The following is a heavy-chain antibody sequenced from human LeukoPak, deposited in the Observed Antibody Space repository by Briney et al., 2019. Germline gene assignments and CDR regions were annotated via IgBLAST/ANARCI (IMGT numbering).Heavy chain of an antibody. Sequence: GGSLRLSCAASGFIFSDYSITWVRQAPGKGLEWVSAISSRGRYFYYADSMEGRFTISRDNARNSVFLQMNSLRAEDTAVYYCARGNFYSGSGSSPLDYWGQGTLVTVSS. CDR1: GFIFSDYS. CDR3: ARGNFYSGSGSSPLDY. J-gene: IGHJ4*02. D-gene: IGHD3-10*01. V-gene: IGHV3-21*01. CDR2: ISSRGRYF.